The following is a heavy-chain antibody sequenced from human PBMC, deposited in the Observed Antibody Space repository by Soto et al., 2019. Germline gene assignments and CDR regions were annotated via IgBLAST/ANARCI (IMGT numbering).Heavy chain of an antibody. D-gene: IGHD7-27*01. CDR3: ARLGASRTLA. J-gene: IGHJ5*01. Sequence: PSETLSLTCNVSGGSINSYYWSWIRQSPGKGLEWIGYVYYTGDTNYNPSLKSRVTISVDPSKSQFSLKLNSVTAADTAVYFCARLGASRTLAWGQGTMVTVSS. CDR1: GGSINSYY. V-gene: IGHV4-59*01. CDR2: VYYTGDT.